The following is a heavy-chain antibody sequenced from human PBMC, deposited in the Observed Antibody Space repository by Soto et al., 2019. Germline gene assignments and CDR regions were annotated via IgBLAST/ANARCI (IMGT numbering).Heavy chain of an antibody. D-gene: IGHD3-22*01. CDR2: ISGSGGKT. J-gene: IGHJ4*02. CDR3: AKERDSRGYYDN. Sequence: HPGGSLRLSCAASGFSFSTYAMTWVRQAPGKGLDWVSAISGSGGKTYYADSVKGRFTISRDNSRNTLYLQMNSLRAEDTAVYYCAKERDSRGYYDNWGQGTLDPVSS. V-gene: IGHV3-23*01. CDR1: GFSFSTYA.